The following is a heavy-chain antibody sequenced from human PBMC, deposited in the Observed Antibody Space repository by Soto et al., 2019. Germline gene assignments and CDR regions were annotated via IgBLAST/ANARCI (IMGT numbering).Heavy chain of an antibody. CDR1: GGSISSGGYY. D-gene: IGHD7-27*01. Sequence: QVQLQESGPGLVKPSQTLSLTCTVSGGSISSGGYYWSWIRQHPGKGLEWLGYIYYNGDTYYNPSFKSRVYISIDTSKNQCSLRLTAVTAADTAVYYCARSHRDNWGSPDYFDYWGQGTLVTVSS. CDR2: IYYNGDT. V-gene: IGHV4-31*03. CDR3: ARSHRDNWGSPDYFDY. J-gene: IGHJ4*02.